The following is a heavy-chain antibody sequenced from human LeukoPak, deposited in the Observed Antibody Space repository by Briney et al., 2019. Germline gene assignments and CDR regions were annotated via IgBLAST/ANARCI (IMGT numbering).Heavy chain of an antibody. CDR2: ISAYNGNR. D-gene: IGHD2-2*01. V-gene: IGHV1-18*01. CDR3: ARGWIGDCSSTSCYFYGYDY. CDR1: GYTITSYG. Sequence: PLASVKVSCKASGYTITSYGISWVRQAPGQGLEWMGWISAYNGNRKYAQKFQGRVTITADKSTSTAYMELSSLRSEDTAVYYCARGWIGDCSSTSCYFYGYDYWGQGTLVTVSS. J-gene: IGHJ4*02.